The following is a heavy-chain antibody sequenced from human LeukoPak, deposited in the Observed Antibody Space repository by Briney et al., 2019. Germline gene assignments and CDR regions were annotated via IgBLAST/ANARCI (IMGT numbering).Heavy chain of an antibody. CDR3: ARASAFWSGYYSSNFDAFDI. Sequence: GGSLRLSCAASGFTFSSYWMSWVRQAPGKGLEWVANIKQDGSEKYYVDSVKGRFTISRDNAKNSLYLQMNSLRAEDTAVYYCARASAFWSGYYSSNFDAFDIWGQGTMVTVSS. D-gene: IGHD3-3*01. J-gene: IGHJ3*02. CDR2: IKQDGSEK. V-gene: IGHV3-7*01. CDR1: GFTFSSYW.